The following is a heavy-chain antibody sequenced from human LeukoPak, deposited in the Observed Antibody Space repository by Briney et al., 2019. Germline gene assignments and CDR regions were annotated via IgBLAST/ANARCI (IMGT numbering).Heavy chain of an antibody. V-gene: IGHV1-2*02. Sequence: ASVKVSCKASGYTFAGYYMHWVRQAPGQGLEWMGWINPNSGGTNYAQKFQGRVTMTRDTSISTAYMELSRLRSDDTAVYYCARDSSGWTWYFDLWGRGTLVTVSS. D-gene: IGHD6-19*01. J-gene: IGHJ2*01. CDR2: INPNSGGT. CDR3: ARDSSGWTWYFDL. CDR1: GYTFAGYY.